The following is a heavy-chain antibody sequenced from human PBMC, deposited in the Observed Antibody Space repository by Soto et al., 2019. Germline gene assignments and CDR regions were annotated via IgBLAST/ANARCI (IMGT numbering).Heavy chain of an antibody. J-gene: IGHJ5*02. D-gene: IGHD6-6*01. CDR2: ISSSSSYI. Sequence: GGSLRLSCAASGFTFSSYSMNWVRQAPGKGLEWVSSISSSSSYIYYADSVKGRFTISRDNAKNSLYLQMNSLRAEDTAVYYCARGPRQLVRGWFDPWGQGTLVTVSS. V-gene: IGHV3-21*01. CDR1: GFTFSSYS. CDR3: ARGPRQLVRGWFDP.